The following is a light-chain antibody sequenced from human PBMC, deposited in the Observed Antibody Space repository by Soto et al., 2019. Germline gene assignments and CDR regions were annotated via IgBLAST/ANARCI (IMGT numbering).Light chain of an antibody. CDR2: EVS. CDR3: SSYTSSSWV. CDR1: SSDVGGYNY. V-gene: IGLV2-14*01. J-gene: IGLJ3*02. Sequence: QSALTQPASVSGSPGQSITISCTGTSSDVGGYNYVSWYQQHPGKAPKLMIYEVSNRPSGVSNRFSGSKPGNTASLTISGLQAEDEADYYCSSYTSSSWVFGGGTKLTVL.